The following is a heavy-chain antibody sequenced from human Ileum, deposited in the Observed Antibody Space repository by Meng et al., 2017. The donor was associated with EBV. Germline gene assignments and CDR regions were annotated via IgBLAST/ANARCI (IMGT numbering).Heavy chain of an antibody. CDR3: AKEQDDGDRGIHRIDS. D-gene: IGHD5-18*01. CDR1: GSSIRTSSYF. J-gene: IGHJ5*01. V-gene: IGHV4-39*07. CDR2: IHYNGGT. Sequence: RGSGPGLVKHADTRALTGTVAGSSIRTSSYFWGWNRQTPGKGLEWIGSIHYNGGTAYNPSLQSRVTMSVDTSKNQFSLRLTSVTAADTAVYYCAKEQDDGDRGIHRIDSWGQGTLVTVSS.